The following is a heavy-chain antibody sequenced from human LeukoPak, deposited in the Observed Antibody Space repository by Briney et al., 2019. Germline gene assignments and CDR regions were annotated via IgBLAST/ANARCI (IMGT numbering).Heavy chain of an antibody. CDR3: ARGLPTYYYDSSGYYHY. D-gene: IGHD3-22*01. CDR1: GGSFSGYY. CDR2: VNHSGST. Sequence: PSEILSLTCAVYGGSFSGYYWSWIRQPPGKGLEWIGEVNHSGSTNYNPSLKSRVTISVDTSKNQFSLKLSSVTAADTAVYYCARGLPTYYYDSSGYYHYWGQGTLVTVSS. J-gene: IGHJ4*02. V-gene: IGHV4-34*01.